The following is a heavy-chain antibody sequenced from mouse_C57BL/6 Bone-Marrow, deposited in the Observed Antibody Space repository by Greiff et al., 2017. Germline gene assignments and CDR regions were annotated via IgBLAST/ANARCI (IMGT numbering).Heavy chain of an antibody. CDR1: GYTFTSYW. CDR3: AAIYYCGSSSYYYSMDY. J-gene: IGHJ4*01. V-gene: IGHV1-69*01. CDR2: IDPSDSYT. Sequence: QVQLQQPGAELVMPGASVKLSCKASGYTFTSYWMHWVKQRPGQGLEWIGEIDPSDSYTNYNQKFKGKSTLTVDKSSSTAYMQLSSLTSEDSAVYYCAAIYYCGSSSYYYSMDYWGQGTSVTVSS. D-gene: IGHD1-1*01.